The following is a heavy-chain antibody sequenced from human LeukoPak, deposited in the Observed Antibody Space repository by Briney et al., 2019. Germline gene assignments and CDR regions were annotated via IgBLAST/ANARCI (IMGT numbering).Heavy chain of an antibody. J-gene: IGHJ4*02. CDR1: GFTFSSYE. D-gene: IGHD2-15*01. V-gene: IGHV3-48*03. Sequence: GGSLRLSCAASGFTFSSYEMNWVRQAPGKGLEWVSYISSSGSTIYYADSVKGQFTISRDDAKNSLYLQMNSLRAEDTAVYYCARDLGYCSGGSCYSYYFDYWGQGTLVTVSS. CDR2: ISSSGSTI. CDR3: ARDLGYCSGGSCYSYYFDY.